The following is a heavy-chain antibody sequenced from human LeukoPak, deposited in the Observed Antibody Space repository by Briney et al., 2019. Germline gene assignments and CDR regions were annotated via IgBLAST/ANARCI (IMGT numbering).Heavy chain of an antibody. CDR2: IYSGGST. J-gene: IGHJ3*02. CDR3: ARDKGSYYYDSSGHDAFDI. D-gene: IGHD3-22*01. V-gene: IGHV3-66*01. Sequence: GSLRLSCAASGFTVSSNYMSWVRQAPGKGLEWVSVIYSGGSTYYADSVKGRFTISRDNSKNTLYLQMNSLRAEDTAVYYCARDKGSYYYDSSGHDAFDIWGQGTMVTVSS. CDR1: GFTVSSNY.